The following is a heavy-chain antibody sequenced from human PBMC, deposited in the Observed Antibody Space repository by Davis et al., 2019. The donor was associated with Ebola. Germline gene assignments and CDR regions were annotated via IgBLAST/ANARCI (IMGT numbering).Heavy chain of an antibody. Sequence: PGGSLRLSCAASGFTFSSYAMIWVRQAPGKGLEWVSSVSGSARNTYYADSVKGRLTISRDNSRNTVYLEMYSLRVEDTAVYYCAKTGRKTWYSDSSGGPHAFDSWGQGTLVTVSS. J-gene: IGHJ4*02. CDR1: GFTFSSYA. D-gene: IGHD6-6*01. V-gene: IGHV3-23*01. CDR3: AKTGRKTWYSDSSGGPHAFDS. CDR2: VSGSARNT.